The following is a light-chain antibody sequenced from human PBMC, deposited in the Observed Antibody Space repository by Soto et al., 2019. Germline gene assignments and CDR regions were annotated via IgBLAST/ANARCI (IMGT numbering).Light chain of an antibody. V-gene: IGKV3-20*01. J-gene: IGKJ3*01. CDR3: QQYGSSPLFT. Sequence: EIVLTQSPGTLSLSPGERATLSCRASQSVSSSYLAWYQQKPGQAPRLLIYGASSRATGIPDRFGGSGSGTDLTLTISRLEPEDFAVYYCQQYGSSPLFTFGPGTKVDIK. CDR1: QSVSSSY. CDR2: GAS.